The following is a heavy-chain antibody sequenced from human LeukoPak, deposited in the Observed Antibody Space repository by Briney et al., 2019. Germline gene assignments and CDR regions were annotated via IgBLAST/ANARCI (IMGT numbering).Heavy chain of an antibody. CDR2: FDPEDGET. D-gene: IGHD3-10*01. Sequence: ASVKVSCKVSGYTLTELSMHWVRQAPGKGLEWMGGFDPEDGETIYAQKFQGRVTMTEDTSTDTAYMELSSLRSEDTAVYYCATVPTMVRGVIISSVFDYWGQGTLVTVSS. CDR3: ATVPTMVRGVIISSVFDY. J-gene: IGHJ4*02. V-gene: IGHV1-24*01. CDR1: GYTLTELS.